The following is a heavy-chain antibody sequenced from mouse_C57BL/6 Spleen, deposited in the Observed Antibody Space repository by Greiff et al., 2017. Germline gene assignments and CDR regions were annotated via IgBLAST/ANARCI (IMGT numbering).Heavy chain of an antibody. J-gene: IGHJ2*01. CDR1: GYTFTSYW. D-gene: IGHD1-1*01. CDR3: ARHYGRYYFDY. V-gene: IGHV1-52*01. Sequence: QVQLQQPGAELVRPGSSVKLSCKASGYTFTSYWMHWVKQRPIQGLEWIGNIDPSDSETHYNQKFKDKATLTVDKSSSTAYMQLSSLTSEDSAVYYCARHYGRYYFDYWGQGTTLTVSS. CDR2: IDPSDSET.